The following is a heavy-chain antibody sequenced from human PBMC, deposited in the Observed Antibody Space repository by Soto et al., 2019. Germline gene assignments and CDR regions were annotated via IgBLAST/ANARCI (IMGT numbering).Heavy chain of an antibody. J-gene: IGHJ6*03. Sequence: GGSLRLSCAASGFTFSSYWMSWVRQAPGKGLEWVANIKQDGSEKYYVDSVKGRFTISRDNAKNSLYLQMNSLRAEDTAVYYCARVPYYDFWSGYFSDYYYYMDVWGKGTTVTVSS. CDR2: IKQDGSEK. CDR1: GFTFSSYW. V-gene: IGHV3-7*01. CDR3: ARVPYYDFWSGYFSDYYYYMDV. D-gene: IGHD3-3*01.